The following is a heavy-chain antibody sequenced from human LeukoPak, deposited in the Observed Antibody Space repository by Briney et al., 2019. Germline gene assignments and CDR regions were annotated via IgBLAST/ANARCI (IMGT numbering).Heavy chain of an antibody. CDR3: ARDFRIVGATFLDY. CDR2: ISYDGSNK. D-gene: IGHD1-26*01. CDR1: GFTFSSYA. V-gene: IGHV3-30-3*01. Sequence: GRSLRLSCAASGFTFSSYAMHWVRQAPGKGLEWVAVISYDGSNKYYADSVKGRFTISRDNSKNTLYLQMNSLRAEDTAVYYCARDFRIVGATFLDYWGQGTLVTVSS. J-gene: IGHJ4*02.